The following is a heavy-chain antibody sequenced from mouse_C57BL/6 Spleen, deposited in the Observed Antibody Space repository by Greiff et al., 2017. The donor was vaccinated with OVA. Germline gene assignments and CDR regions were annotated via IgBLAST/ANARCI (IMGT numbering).Heavy chain of an antibody. CDR3: ATGTEGFDY. CDR1: GYTFTSYG. J-gene: IGHJ2*01. V-gene: IGHV1-81*01. CDR2: IYPRSGNT. Sequence: VQLQQSGAELARPGASVKLPCKASGYTFTSYGISWVKQRTGQGLEWIGEIYPRSGNTYYNEKFKGKATLTADKSSSTAYMELRSLTSEDSAVYFCATGTEGFDYWGQGTTLTVSS. D-gene: IGHD4-1*01.